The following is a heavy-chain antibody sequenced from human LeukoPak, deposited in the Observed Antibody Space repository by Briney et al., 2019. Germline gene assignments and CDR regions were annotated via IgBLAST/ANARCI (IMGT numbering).Heavy chain of an antibody. CDR1: GYTFTSNY. CDR2: IYPRDGST. J-gene: IGHJ4*02. CDR3: ARCRDGYNTVFDY. Sequence: GASVKVSCKASGYTFTSNYIHWVRQAPGQGLEWMGMIYPRDGSTSYAQKFQGRVTMTRDTSTSTVYMELSSLRSEDTAVYYCARCRDGYNTVFDYWGQGTLVTVSS. V-gene: IGHV1-46*01. D-gene: IGHD5-24*01.